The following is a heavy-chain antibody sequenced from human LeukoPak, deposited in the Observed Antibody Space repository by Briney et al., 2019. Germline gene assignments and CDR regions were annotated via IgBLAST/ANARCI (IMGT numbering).Heavy chain of an antibody. J-gene: IGHJ6*03. CDR3: ARGVTARGFYYYMDI. V-gene: IGHV1-2*02. CDR1: GYTFTGYY. CDR2: INPHSGGT. Sequence: ASVTVSCKASGYTFTGYYMHWVRQAPGQGLEWMGWINPHSGGTNYAQEFQGRVTMTRDTSISTAYMELSSLRPDDTAVYSCARGVTARGFYYYMDIWGNGTTVTISS. D-gene: IGHD2-21*02.